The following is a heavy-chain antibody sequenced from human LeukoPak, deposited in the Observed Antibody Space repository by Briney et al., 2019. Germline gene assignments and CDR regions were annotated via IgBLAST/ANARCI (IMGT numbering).Heavy chain of an antibody. D-gene: IGHD3-16*01. CDR3: AAGYEVVKTYPHYYMDV. CDR2: ISTYNGNT. CDR1: GYTFTSHG. J-gene: IGHJ6*03. Sequence: GASVKVSCKASGYTFTSHGISWVRQAPGQGLEWMGWISTYNGNTNYAQKLQGRVSMATDTSTSTAYMELSSLRSEDTAVYYCAAGYEVVKTYPHYYMDVWGKGTTVTVSS. V-gene: IGHV1-18*01.